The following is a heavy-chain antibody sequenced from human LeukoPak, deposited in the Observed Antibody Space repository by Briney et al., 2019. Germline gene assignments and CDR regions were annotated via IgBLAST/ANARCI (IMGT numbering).Heavy chain of an antibody. V-gene: IGHV4-31*11. CDR3: ARRPGDLDY. J-gene: IGHJ4*02. D-gene: IGHD7-27*01. Sequence: SETLSLSCAVYGGSFSGYYWSWIRQHPGKGLEWIGYIYYSGSTYYNPSLKSRVTISVDTSKNQFSLKLSSVTAADTAVYYCARRPGDLDYWGQGTLVTVSS. CDR2: IYYSGST. CDR1: GGSFSGYY.